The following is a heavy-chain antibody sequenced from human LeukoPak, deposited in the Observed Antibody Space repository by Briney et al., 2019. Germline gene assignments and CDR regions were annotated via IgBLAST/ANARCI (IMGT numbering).Heavy chain of an antibody. V-gene: IGHV3-21*01. CDR3: ARDLDGSGSSYYFDS. Sequence: GGSLRLSCAASGFTFSSYSMNWVRQAPGKGLEWVSSVSSSSSHIYYADSVKGRFTISRDNAKNSLFLQMNSLRAEDTAMYYCARDLDGSGSSYYFDSWGQGTLVTVSS. CDR1: GFTFSSYS. CDR2: VSSSSSHI. J-gene: IGHJ4*02. D-gene: IGHD3-10*01.